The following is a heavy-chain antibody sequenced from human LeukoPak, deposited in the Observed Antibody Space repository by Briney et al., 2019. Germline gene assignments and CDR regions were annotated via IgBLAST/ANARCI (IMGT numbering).Heavy chain of an antibody. CDR2: INWNGGST. CDR1: GFTFDDYG. V-gene: IGHV3-20*04. Sequence: AGGSLRLSCADSGFTFDDYGMSWVRQAPGKGLEWVSGINWNGGSTGYADSVKGRFTISRDNAKNSLYLQMNSLRAEDTALYYCARGLRFLEWSFIDYWGQGTLVTVSS. D-gene: IGHD3-3*01. J-gene: IGHJ4*02. CDR3: ARGLRFLEWSFIDY.